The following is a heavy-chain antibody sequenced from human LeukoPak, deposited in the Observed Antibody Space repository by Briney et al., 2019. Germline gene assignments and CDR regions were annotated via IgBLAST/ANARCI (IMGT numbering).Heavy chain of an antibody. CDR2: ITSKAYGGTR. CDR3: TTDPGSYGIY. Sequence: GRSLRLSCTASGFTFGDYAMNWVRQAPGKGPEWVGFITSKAYGGTREYAASVKGRFTISRDDSKNTLYLQMNSLKTEDTAVYYCTTDPGSYGIYWGQGTLVTVSS. J-gene: IGHJ4*02. CDR1: GFTFGDYA. D-gene: IGHD1-26*01. V-gene: IGHV3-49*04.